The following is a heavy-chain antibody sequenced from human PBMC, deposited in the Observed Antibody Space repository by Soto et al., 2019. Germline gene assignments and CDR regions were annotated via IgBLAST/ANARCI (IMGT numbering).Heavy chain of an antibody. CDR2: MWYDGNNE. Sequence: QVQLVESGGGAVQPGRSLRLSCAASGFTFSSYAMHWVRQAPGKGLEWVAVMWYDGNNENYADSVKGRFTISRDNSKNTLYLQMNSLRVDHTAVYYCARLGSDFWGQGTLVTVSS. J-gene: IGHJ4*02. D-gene: IGHD1-26*01. V-gene: IGHV3-33*01. CDR3: ARLGSDF. CDR1: GFTFSSYA.